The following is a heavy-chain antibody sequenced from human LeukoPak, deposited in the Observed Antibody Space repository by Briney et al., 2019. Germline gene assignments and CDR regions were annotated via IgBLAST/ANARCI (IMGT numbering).Heavy chain of an antibody. D-gene: IGHD5-12*01. CDR3: ARDLRGHGDAFDI. CDR1: GGSFSGYY. Sequence: SETLSLTCAVYGGSFSGYYWSWIRQPPGKGLEWIGAINHSGSTNYNPSLKSRVTMSVDTSKNQFSLKLSSVTAADTAVYYCARDLRGHGDAFDIWGQGTMVTVSS. J-gene: IGHJ3*02. V-gene: IGHV4-34*01. CDR2: INHSGST.